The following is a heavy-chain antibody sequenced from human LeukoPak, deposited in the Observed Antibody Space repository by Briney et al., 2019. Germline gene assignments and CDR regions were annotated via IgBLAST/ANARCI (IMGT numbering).Heavy chain of an antibody. V-gene: IGHV4-59*01. CDR1: GGSISSYY. J-gene: IGHJ4*02. CDR3: ARVRRSSSQGNYFDY. Sequence: SETLSLTCTVSGGSISSYYWSWIRQPPGKGLEWIGYIYYSGSTNYNPSLKSRVTISVDTSKNQFSLKLSSVTAADTAVYYCARVRRSSSQGNYFDYWGQGTLVTVSS. CDR2: IYYSGST. D-gene: IGHD6-6*01.